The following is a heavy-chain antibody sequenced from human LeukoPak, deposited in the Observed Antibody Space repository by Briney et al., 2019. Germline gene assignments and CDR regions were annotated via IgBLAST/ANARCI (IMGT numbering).Heavy chain of an antibody. D-gene: IGHD3-10*01. CDR3: ARGTSFHGSGSFGKYYFDY. J-gene: IGHJ4*02. CDR2: IYHSGST. V-gene: IGHV4-30-2*01. Sequence: SETLSLTCAVSGGSISSGGYSWSWIRQPPGKGLEWIAYIYHSGSTYYNPSLKSRVTISVDRSKNQFSLKLSSVTAADTAVYYCARGTSFHGSGSFGKYYFDYWGQGTLVTVSS. CDR1: GGSISSGGYS.